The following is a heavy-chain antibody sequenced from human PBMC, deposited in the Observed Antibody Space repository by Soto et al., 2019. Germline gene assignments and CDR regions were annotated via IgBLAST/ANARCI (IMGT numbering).Heavy chain of an antibody. V-gene: IGHV5-51*01. CDR2: IYPTDSDT. Sequence: GESLKISCXGSGYSFTTYWIGWVRQMPGKGLEWMGIIYPTDSDTRYSPSFQGQVTISADKSISTAYLQWSSLKASDTAMYYCARTVREQWLADYWGRGTRVTVSS. CDR3: ARTVREQWLADY. CDR1: GYSFTTYW. D-gene: IGHD6-19*01. J-gene: IGHJ4*02.